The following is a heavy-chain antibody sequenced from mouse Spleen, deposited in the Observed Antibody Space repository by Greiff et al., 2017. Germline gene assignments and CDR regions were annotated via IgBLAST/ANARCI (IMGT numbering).Heavy chain of an antibody. CDR2: IHPSDSDT. D-gene: IGHD1-1*01. V-gene: IGHV1-74*01. CDR1: GYTFTSYW. Sequence: QVQLQQPGAELVKPGASVKVSCKASGYTFTSYWMHWVKQRPGQGLEWIGRIHPSDSDTNYNQKFKGKATLTVDKSSSTAYMQLSSLTSEDSAVYYCATHVYYGYLDYWGQGTTLTVSS. J-gene: IGHJ2*01. CDR3: ATHVYYGYLDY.